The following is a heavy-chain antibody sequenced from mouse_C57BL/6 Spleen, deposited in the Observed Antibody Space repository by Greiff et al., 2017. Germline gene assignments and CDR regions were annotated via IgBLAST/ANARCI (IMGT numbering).Heavy chain of an antibody. D-gene: IGHD1-1*01. Sequence: QVQLQQSGTELVKPGASVKLSCKASGYTFTSYWMHWVKQRPGQGLEWIGNINPSNGGTNYNEKFKSKATLTVDKSSSTAYMQLSRLTSEDSAVYDCASRYYYGSSCLWYFDVWGTGTTVTVSS. CDR3: ASRYYYGSSCLWYFDV. CDR2: INPSNGGT. CDR1: GYTFTSYW. V-gene: IGHV1-53*01. J-gene: IGHJ1*03.